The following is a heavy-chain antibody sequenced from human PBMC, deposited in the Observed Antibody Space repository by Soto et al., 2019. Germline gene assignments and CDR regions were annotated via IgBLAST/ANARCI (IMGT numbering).Heavy chain of an antibody. D-gene: IGHD5-18*01. Sequence: SETLSLTCAVSGGSISSSNWWSWVRQPPGKGLEWIGEIYHSGSTNYNPSLKSRVTISVDTSKNQFSLKLSSVTAADTAVYICVSGYPWVCFDYWGQGILVTVSS. V-gene: IGHV4-4*02. CDR1: GGSISSSNW. CDR3: VSGYPWVCFDY. J-gene: IGHJ4*02. CDR2: IYHSGST.